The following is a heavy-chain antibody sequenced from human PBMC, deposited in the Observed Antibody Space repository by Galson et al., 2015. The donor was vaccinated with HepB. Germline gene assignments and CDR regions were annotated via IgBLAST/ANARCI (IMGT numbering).Heavy chain of an antibody. V-gene: IGHV1-18*01. Sequence: SVKVSCKASGYSFSSYSITWVRQAPGQGLEWMGWISPYNRNTDYSRKFQGRVTMTTDILTSTAYMELRSLRSDDTAVYYCARGALVVVVGATQNNWFDPWGQGTLVTVSS. CDR2: ISPYNRNT. CDR3: ARGALVVVVGATQNNWFDP. D-gene: IGHD2-15*01. J-gene: IGHJ5*02. CDR1: GYSFSSYS.